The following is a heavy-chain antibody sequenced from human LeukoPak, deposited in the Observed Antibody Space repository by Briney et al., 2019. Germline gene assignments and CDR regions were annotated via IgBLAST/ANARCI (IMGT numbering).Heavy chain of an antibody. Sequence: GGSLRFSCAATGFTFSSSWMHWVRQVRGKGLVWVSHISPDGSYTDYADSVKGRFIISRDNAKNTMSLQMNSLRAEDTAVYYCVRDLSFSPDSWGQGTLVSVSS. V-gene: IGHV3-74*01. CDR1: GFTFSSSW. CDR3: VRDLSFSPDS. J-gene: IGHJ4*02. CDR2: ISPDGSYT.